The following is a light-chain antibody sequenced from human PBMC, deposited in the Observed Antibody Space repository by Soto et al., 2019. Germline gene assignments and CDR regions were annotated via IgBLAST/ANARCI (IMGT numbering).Light chain of an antibody. CDR3: QQAYNTPRT. Sequence: DIQMTQAPSSLSASGGDRVTITCRASQSIKSHLNWYQHKSGKAPKLLIYAASSLHSVVPSRFSGSGSGTDFTLTISSLQADDFGTYYCQQAYNTPRTFGQGTKVEIQ. J-gene: IGKJ1*01. V-gene: IGKV1-39*01. CDR1: QSIKSH. CDR2: AAS.